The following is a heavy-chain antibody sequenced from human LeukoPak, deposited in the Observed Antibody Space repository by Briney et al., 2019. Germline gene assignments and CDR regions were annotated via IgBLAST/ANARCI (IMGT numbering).Heavy chain of an antibody. CDR2: INPNSGGT. V-gene: IGHV1-2*02. CDR3: ARAGRVSGAFDI. CDR1: GYTFTGYY. Sequence: ASVKVSCKASGYTFTGYYMHWVRQAPGQGLEWMGWINPNSGGTNYAQKCEGRVTMTRYTSISTAYMELSRLRSDDTAVYYCARAGRVSGAFDIWGQGTMVTVSS. J-gene: IGHJ3*02. D-gene: IGHD3-10*01.